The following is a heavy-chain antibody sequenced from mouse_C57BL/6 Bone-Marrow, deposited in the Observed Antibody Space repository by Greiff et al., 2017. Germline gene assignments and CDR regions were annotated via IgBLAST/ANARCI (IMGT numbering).Heavy chain of an antibody. CDR3: ARGDYYAMDY. CDR1: GYTFTSYG. J-gene: IGHJ4*01. Sequence: QVQLQQSGAELARPGASVKMSCTASGYTFTSYGISWVKQRTGQGLEWIGEIYPRSGNTYSNEKFKGKATLTAYKSSSTAYMELRSLTSEDSAVYFCARGDYYAMDYWGQGTSVTVSS. V-gene: IGHV1-81*01. CDR2: IYPRSGNT.